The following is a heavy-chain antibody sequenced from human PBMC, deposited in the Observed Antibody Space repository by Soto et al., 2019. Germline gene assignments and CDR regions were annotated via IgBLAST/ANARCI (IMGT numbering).Heavy chain of an antibody. D-gene: IGHD3-10*01. CDR2: IIPIFGTA. CDR1: GGTFSSYA. Sequence: QVQLVQSGAEVKKPGSSVKVSCKASGGTFSSYAISWVRQAPGQGLEWMGGIIPIFGTANYAQKFQGRVTITADESASTAYMELSSLRSEDTAVYYCARNYYGSGSYYYYGMDVWGQGTTVTVSS. CDR3: ARNYYGSGSYYYYGMDV. V-gene: IGHV1-69*01. J-gene: IGHJ6*02.